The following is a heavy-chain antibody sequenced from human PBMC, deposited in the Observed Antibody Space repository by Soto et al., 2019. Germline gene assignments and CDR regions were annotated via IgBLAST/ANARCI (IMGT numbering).Heavy chain of an antibody. CDR3: ARDDPAGGGMDV. V-gene: IGHV3-33*01. CDR2: IWYDGSNK. J-gene: IGHJ6*02. D-gene: IGHD2-2*01. CDR1: GFTFSSYG. Sequence: GGSLRLSCAASGFTFSSYGMHWVRQAPGKGLEWVAVIWYDGSNKYYADSVKGRFTISRDNSENTLYLQMNSLRAEDTAVYYCARDDPAGGGMDVWGQGTTVTVSS.